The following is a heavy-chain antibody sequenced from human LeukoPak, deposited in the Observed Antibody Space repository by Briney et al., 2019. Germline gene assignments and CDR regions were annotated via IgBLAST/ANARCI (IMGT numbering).Heavy chain of an antibody. CDR2: IYPGDSDT. Sequence: GESLQISCQGSGYSFTSYWIGWVRQMPGKGLEWMGIIYPGDSDTRYSPSFQGQVTISADKSISTAYLQWSSLKASDTAMYYCARVRFFLTDAFDIWGQGTMVTVSS. J-gene: IGHJ3*02. CDR1: GYSFTSYW. D-gene: IGHD3-3*01. V-gene: IGHV5-51*01. CDR3: ARVRFFLTDAFDI.